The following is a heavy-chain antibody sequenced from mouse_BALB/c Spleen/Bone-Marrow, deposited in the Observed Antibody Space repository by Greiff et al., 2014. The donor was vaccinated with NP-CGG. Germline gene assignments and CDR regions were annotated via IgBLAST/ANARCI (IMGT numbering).Heavy chain of an antibody. CDR3: ARDGNWFPY. V-gene: IGHV1-54*01. J-gene: IGHJ3*01. D-gene: IGHD2-1*01. CDR2: LNPGSGGT. CDR1: GYASTNYF. Sequence: VKLQESGAELVRPGTSVKVSCKASGYASTNYFIEWVKQRPGQGLEWIGVLNPGSGGTNYNKKFKGKATLTADKSSSTAYMQLSSLTSDDSAVYFCARDGNWFPYWGQGTLVTVSA.